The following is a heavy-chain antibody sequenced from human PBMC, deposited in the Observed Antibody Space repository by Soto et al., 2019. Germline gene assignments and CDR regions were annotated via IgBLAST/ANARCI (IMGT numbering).Heavy chain of an antibody. D-gene: IGHD5-12*01. Sequence: QTLSLTSAISGDSVSSNTASCNWIRHSPSRGLEWLGRTYFRSKWYNDYAVSVKSRITINPDTSNNQFSLQLNSVTPEDTAVYFCAKGDNLGPKTGYAFDPWGQGIMVTVS. CDR2: TYFRSKWYN. J-gene: IGHJ5*02. V-gene: IGHV6-1*01. CDR1: GDSVSSNTAS. CDR3: AKGDNLGPKTGYAFDP.